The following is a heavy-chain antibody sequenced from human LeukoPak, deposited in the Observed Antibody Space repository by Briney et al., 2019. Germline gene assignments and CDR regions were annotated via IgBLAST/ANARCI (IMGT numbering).Heavy chain of an antibody. D-gene: IGHD3-10*01. V-gene: IGHV3-7*01. Sequence: GGTLRLSCVASRITFEKSWINWVRQAPGRGLEWVANMKQDGSEKYYVDSVKGRFTISRDNAKNSLYWQMNSLRAEDTAVFYCARGVRAATQYDAFDPWGQRTMVTVSS. CDR2: MKQDGSEK. CDR1: RITFEKSW. J-gene: IGHJ3*01. CDR3: ARGVRAATQYDAFDP.